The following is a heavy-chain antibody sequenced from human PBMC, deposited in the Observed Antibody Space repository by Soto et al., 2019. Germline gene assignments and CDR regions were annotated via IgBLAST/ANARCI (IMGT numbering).Heavy chain of an antibody. J-gene: IGHJ4*02. CDR1: GFTFSTDT. Sequence: EVQLVESGGGLVQPGGSLRLSCVASGFTFSTDTMNWVRQAPGKGLEWVAHISTSGATRYYADSVKGRFTISRDNAKTSLYLQMDSLRNEDTAVYYCARFFCSGFEYWGQGTLVTVSS. V-gene: IGHV3-48*02. D-gene: IGHD6-19*01. CDR3: ARFFCSGFEY. CDR2: ISTSGATR.